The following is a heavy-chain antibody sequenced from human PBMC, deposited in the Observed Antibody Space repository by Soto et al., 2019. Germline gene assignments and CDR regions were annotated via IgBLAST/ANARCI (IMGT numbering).Heavy chain of an antibody. CDR3: ARLYGSGRLSDY. J-gene: IGHJ4*02. D-gene: IGHD3-10*01. CDR2: IIPKFGTP. CDR1: GGTFSRDT. V-gene: IGHV1-69*01. Sequence: QGQLVQSGAEVKKPGSLVKVSCKASGGTFSRDTISWVRQAPGQGLEWMGGIIPKFGTPNYAQSFQGRVTITADESTSTSYLELSSLRPEDTAVYYCARLYGSGRLSDYWGQGTLVTVSS.